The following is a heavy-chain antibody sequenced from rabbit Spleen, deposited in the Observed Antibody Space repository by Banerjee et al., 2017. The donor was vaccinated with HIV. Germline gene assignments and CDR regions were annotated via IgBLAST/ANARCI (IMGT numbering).Heavy chain of an antibody. V-gene: IGHV1S7*01. CDR3: ARGSAAMTMVITGFYFNL. CDR2: IDPFFGIT. CDR1: GFDFSSYW. J-gene: IGHJ4*01. D-gene: IGHD2-1*01. Sequence: QLEESAGGLVQPGGSLTLSCTASGFDFSSYWMSWVRQAPGKGLEWIGYIDPFFGITYYATWVNGRFTISSHNAQNTLYLQLNSLTVADTATYFCARGSAAMTMVITGFYFNLWGQGTLVTVS.